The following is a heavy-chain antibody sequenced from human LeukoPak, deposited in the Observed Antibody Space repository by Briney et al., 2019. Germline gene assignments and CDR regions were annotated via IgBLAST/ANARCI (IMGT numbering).Heavy chain of an antibody. V-gene: IGHV1-69*13. D-gene: IGHD5-24*01. Sequence: SVKVSCKASGGTFSSYAISWVRQAPGQGLEWMGGIIPIFGTANYAQKFQCRVTITADESTSTAYMELSSLRSEDTAVHYCASSPDGYNPFDYWGQGTLVTVSS. CDR3: ASSPDGYNPFDY. CDR2: IIPIFGTA. CDR1: GGTFSSYA. J-gene: IGHJ4*02.